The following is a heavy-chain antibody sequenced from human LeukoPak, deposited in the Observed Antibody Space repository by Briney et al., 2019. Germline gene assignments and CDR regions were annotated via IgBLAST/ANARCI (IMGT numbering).Heavy chain of an antibody. CDR2: ISSDGTNK. CDR3: ARMNPYSSSFDY. Sequence: GGSLRLSCAASGFTFNNYGMHWVRQAPGKGLEWVVVISSDGTNKYYADSVKGRFTISRDNSKNTLYLQMNSLRAEDTAMYYCARMNPYSSSFDYWGQGSLVTVSS. CDR1: GFTFNNYG. D-gene: IGHD6-13*01. V-gene: IGHV3-30*03. J-gene: IGHJ4*02.